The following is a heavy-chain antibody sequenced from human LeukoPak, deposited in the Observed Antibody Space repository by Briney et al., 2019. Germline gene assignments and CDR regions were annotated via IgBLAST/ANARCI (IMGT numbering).Heavy chain of an antibody. D-gene: IGHD3-22*01. J-gene: IGHJ3*02. V-gene: IGHV1-69*06. CDR3: ARDPYYYDSSGYYSIDAFDI. Sequence: SVKVSCKASGSTFSSYAISWVRQAPGQGLEWMGGIIPIFGTANYAQKFQGRVTITADKSTSAAYMELSSLRSEDTAVYYCARDPYYYDSSGYYSIDAFDIWGQGTMVTVSS. CDR2: IIPIFGTA. CDR1: GSTFSSYA.